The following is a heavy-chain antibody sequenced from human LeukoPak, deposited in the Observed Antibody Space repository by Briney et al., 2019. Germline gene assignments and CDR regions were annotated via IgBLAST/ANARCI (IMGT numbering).Heavy chain of an antibody. D-gene: IGHD1-26*01. J-gene: IGHJ4*02. CDR2: INPTGGST. Sequence: GASVKVSCKASGYTLTSYYLHWVRQAPGQGLEWMGIINPTGGSTSYAQKSQGRVTMTRDTSTSTVYMELSSLRSEDTAMYYCAFVPSGSYLLQYWGQGTQVTVSS. CDR3: AFVPSGSYLLQY. V-gene: IGHV1-46*01. CDR1: GYTLTSYY.